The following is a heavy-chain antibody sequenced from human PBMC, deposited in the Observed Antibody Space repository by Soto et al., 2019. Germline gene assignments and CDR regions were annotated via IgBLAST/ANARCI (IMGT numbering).Heavy chain of an antibody. D-gene: IGHD4-4*01. CDR3: ARTPYSNYMYGMDV. V-gene: IGHV4-59*01. Sequence: QVQLQESGPGLVKPSETLSLTCTVSGGSISNYYWSWIRQPPGKGLEWIGYIYHSGNTNYNPSLKSRVTISVDTSKNHFSLKLSSVTAADTAVYYCARTPYSNYMYGMDVWGQGTTVTVSS. CDR1: GGSISNYY. CDR2: IYHSGNT. J-gene: IGHJ6*02.